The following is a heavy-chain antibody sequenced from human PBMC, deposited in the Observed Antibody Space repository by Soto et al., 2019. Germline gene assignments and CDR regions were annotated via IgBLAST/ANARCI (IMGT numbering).Heavy chain of an antibody. CDR2: MFHSGST. CDR1: RYSISRGYY. CDR3: ARGGYYFDSRGYYKPYYFDY. J-gene: IGHJ4*02. Sequence: PSETLSLTCAVSRYSISRGYYWGWVRQPPGKGLEWIGAMFHSGSTYYNPSLKSRVTMSVDTSKYQLSLKLSSVTAADTAVYYCARGGYYFDSRGYYKPYYFDYWGQGTLVTVSS. V-gene: IGHV4-38-2*01. D-gene: IGHD3-22*01.